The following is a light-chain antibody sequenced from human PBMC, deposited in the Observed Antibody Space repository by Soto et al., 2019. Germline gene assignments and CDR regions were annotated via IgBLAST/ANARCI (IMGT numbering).Light chain of an antibody. V-gene: IGKV1-12*02. CDR3: KQANGAPWT. CDR2: GAS. CDR1: HDVRSW. Sequence: DIQMTQSPSSVSASVGDRVTISCRASHDVRSWLAWYQQKPGKAPNLLIYGASTLQSGVPSRFSGSGSGTDFTLTISSLQPEDFAPYYCKQANGAPWTFGQGTKVEIK. J-gene: IGKJ1*01.